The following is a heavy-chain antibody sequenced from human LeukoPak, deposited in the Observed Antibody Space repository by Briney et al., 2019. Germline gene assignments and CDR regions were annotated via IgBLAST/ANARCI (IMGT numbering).Heavy chain of an antibody. J-gene: IGHJ3*02. CDR2: INSDGKIT. V-gene: IGHV3-74*01. Sequence: PGVYLRLSCAASGFTLTTYWMHWVRQAPGKGLVWVSRINSDGKITTYADSVKGRLTISGDYAKNTLYLQMNSLRAEDTAVYYCARDSGHDAFDIWGQGTTVTVSS. CDR3: ARDSGHDAFDI. CDR1: GFTLTTYW.